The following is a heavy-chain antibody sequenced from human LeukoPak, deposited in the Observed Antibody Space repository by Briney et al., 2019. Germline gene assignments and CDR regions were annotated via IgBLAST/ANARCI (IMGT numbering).Heavy chain of an antibody. CDR1: GVTFSNAW. J-gene: IGHJ4*02. D-gene: IGHD2-2*01. V-gene: IGHV3-15*01. Sequence: GGSLRLSCAASGVTFSNAWMGWVRQAPGRGLEWVGRIKSKTDGGTADYAAPVKGRFTISRDDSKNTLYLQMDSLKTEDTAVYYCGTAIIWESPADYWGQGTLATVSS. CDR2: IKSKTDGGTA. CDR3: GTAIIWESPADY.